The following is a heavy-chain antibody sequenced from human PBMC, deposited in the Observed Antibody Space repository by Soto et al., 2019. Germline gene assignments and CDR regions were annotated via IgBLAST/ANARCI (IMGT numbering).Heavy chain of an antibody. J-gene: IGHJ6*03. CDR2: IYHSGST. CDR3: ARDIYGSGTLRPGSQMDYYYYYMDV. CDR1: SGSISSSNW. D-gene: IGHD3-10*01. V-gene: IGHV4-4*02. Sequence: SETLSLTCAVSSGSISSSNWWSWVRQPPGKGLEWIGEIYHSGSTNYNPSLKSRVTISVDKSKNQFSLKLSSVTAADTAVYYCARDIYGSGTLRPGSQMDYYYYYMDVWGKGTTVTVSS.